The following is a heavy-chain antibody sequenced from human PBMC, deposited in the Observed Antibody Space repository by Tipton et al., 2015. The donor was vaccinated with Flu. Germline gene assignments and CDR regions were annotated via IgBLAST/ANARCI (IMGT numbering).Heavy chain of an antibody. J-gene: IGHJ4*02. D-gene: IGHD2-21*02. CDR3: AKGFHLGDSTRILFDY. CDR1: GFTFSSYG. V-gene: IGHV3-30*18. CDR2: ISYDGSNK. Sequence: SLRLSCAASGFTFSSYGMHWVRQAPGKGLGWVAVISYDGSNKYYADSVKGRFTISRDNSKNTLYLQMNSLRAEDTAVYYCAKGFHLGDSTRILFDYWGQGTLVTVSS.